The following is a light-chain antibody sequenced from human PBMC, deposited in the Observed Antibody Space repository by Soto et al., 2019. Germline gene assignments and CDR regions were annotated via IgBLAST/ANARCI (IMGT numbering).Light chain of an antibody. Sequence: EIVLTQSPGTLSLSPGERATLSCRASQSVSSSYLAWHQQKPGQAPRLLIYDASTRATGIPDRISGSGSGTDFTLTISRLEPEDFAVYYCQQYGSSPWTFGQGTRVEIK. CDR2: DAS. V-gene: IGKV3-20*01. CDR1: QSVSSSY. CDR3: QQYGSSPWT. J-gene: IGKJ1*01.